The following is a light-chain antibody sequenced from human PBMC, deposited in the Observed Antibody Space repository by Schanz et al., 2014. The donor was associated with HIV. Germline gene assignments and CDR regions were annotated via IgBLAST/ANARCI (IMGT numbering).Light chain of an antibody. V-gene: IGKV1-8*01. CDR1: QDFRTY. CDR3: QQYYSTPRT. CDR2: SAS. J-gene: IGKJ1*01. Sequence: AIRITQSPSSLSASTGDRVTITCRASQDFRTYLAWYQQKPGQAPNLRIYSASTLHSGVPSRFSGSGSGTDFTLTNSSLQAEDVAVYYCQQYYSTPRTFGQGTKVEIK.